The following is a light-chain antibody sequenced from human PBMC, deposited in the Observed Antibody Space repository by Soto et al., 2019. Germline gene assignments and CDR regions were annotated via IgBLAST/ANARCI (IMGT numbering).Light chain of an antibody. J-gene: IGKJ5*01. CDR3: MQSTQLPPT. Sequence: DVVMTQTPLSLSVAPGQPASISCKSSQSLLHITGETFLFWYLQKPGKSPQLLIYEVSTRFSGVPGRFGGSGSGTDFTLEISRVETDDVGIYYCMQSTQLPPTFGQGTRLGIE. V-gene: IGKV2D-29*02. CDR1: QSLLHITGETF. CDR2: EVS.